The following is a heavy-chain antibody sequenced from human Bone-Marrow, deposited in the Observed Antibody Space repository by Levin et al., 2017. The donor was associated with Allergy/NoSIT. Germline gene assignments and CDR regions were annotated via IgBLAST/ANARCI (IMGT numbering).Heavy chain of an antibody. CDR3: ARDLGSGIVGI. D-gene: IGHD1-26*01. V-gene: IGHV4-59*01. CDR1: GGSISSYY. J-gene: IGHJ3*02. CDR2: IYYSGST. Sequence: SETLSLTCTVSGGSISSYYWSWIRQPPGKGLEWIGYIYYSGSTNYNPSLKSRVTISVDTSKNQFSLKLSSVTAADTAVYYCARDLGSGIVGIWGQGTMVTVSS.